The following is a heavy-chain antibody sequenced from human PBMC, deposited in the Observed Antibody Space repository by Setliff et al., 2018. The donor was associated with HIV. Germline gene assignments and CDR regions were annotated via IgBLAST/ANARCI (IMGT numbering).Heavy chain of an antibody. CDR3: ARRGYSHGWEYFYYYLDV. J-gene: IGHJ6*03. CDR1: GFTFSSYW. Sequence: PGGSLRLSCAASGFTFSSYWMHWVRQAPGKGLVWVSRISSDGSSTDYAGSVKGRFTISRDNTKNTLHLQMNSLRAEDTAVYYCARRGYSHGWEYFYYYLDVWGKGTTVTVS. V-gene: IGHV3-74*01. CDR2: ISSDGSST. D-gene: IGHD5-18*01.